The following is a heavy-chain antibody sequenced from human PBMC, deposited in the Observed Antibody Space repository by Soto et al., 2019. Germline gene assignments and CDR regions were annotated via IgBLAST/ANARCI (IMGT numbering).Heavy chain of an antibody. Sequence: PSETLSLTCSVSGDSISSSYWAWIRQPPGKGLEWIGYISYSGSTNYNPSLKSRVTIFVHTSGNQFSLSLSSVTAADTAVYYCAYSTGWYRHDMWGQGTVVTVSS. CDR2: ISYSGST. J-gene: IGHJ3*02. D-gene: IGHD6-19*01. CDR1: GDSISSSY. V-gene: IGHV4-59*01. CDR3: AYSTGWYRHDM.